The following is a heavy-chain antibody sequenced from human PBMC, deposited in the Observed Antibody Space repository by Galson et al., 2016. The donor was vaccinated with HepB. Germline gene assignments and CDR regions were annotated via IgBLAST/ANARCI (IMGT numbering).Heavy chain of an antibody. CDR2: GGGTNGGA. CDR3: AKYRDAWPSSVPHRGHMAPPLLQPPPRAHRSSP. D-gene: IGHD2-2*01. J-gene: IGHJ5*02. V-gene: IGHV3-23*01. CDR1: GFAFSRTF. Sequence: SLRLSCATSGFAFSRTFMAWVRQAPGKGLEWVAGGGGTNGGAHYAGSVKGRFTFSTDESENTLYLQMSSLRVDDTAVYYCAKYRDAWPSSVPHRGHMAPPLLQPPPRAHRSSPWR.